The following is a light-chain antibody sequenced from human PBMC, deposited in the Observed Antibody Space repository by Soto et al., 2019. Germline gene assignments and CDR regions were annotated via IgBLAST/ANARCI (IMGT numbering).Light chain of an antibody. Sequence: QSVLTQPPSASGSPGQSVTISCTGTSSDVGSYDYVSWYQQHPGKAPKLIIYAVSERPSGVPDRFSGSKSGNTASLTVSGLQAEDEADYYCSSYAGSNNYVFGTGTQLTVL. CDR1: SSDVGSYDY. CDR2: AVS. V-gene: IGLV2-8*01. J-gene: IGLJ1*01. CDR3: SSYAGSNNYV.